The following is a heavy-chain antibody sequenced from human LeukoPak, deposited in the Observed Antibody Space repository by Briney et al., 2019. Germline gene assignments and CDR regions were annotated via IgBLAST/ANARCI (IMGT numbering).Heavy chain of an antibody. J-gene: IGHJ5*02. D-gene: IGHD2-15*01. CDR2: INTNTRNP. V-gene: IGHV7-4-1*02. Sequence: VASVKVSCKASGYTFTSYAMNWVRQAPGQGLEWMGWINTNTRNPTYAQGFTGRFVFSLDTSVSTAYLQISSLKAEDTAVYYCARELGDIVVVVADKTNWFDPWGQGTLVTVSS. CDR1: GYTFTSYA. CDR3: ARELGDIVVVVADKTNWFDP.